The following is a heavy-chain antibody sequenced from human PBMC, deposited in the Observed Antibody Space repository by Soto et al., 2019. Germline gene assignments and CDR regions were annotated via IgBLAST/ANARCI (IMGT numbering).Heavy chain of an antibody. V-gene: IGHV3-23*01. Sequence: GGSLRLSCAASGFTFSSYAISWGRQAPGKGLEWVSAISGSGGSTYYADSVKGRFTISRDNSKNTLYLQMNSLRAEDTAVYYCAKHLDTAMVKPFDYWGQGTLVTVSS. J-gene: IGHJ4*02. D-gene: IGHD5-18*01. CDR2: ISGSGGST. CDR1: GFTFSSYA. CDR3: AKHLDTAMVKPFDY.